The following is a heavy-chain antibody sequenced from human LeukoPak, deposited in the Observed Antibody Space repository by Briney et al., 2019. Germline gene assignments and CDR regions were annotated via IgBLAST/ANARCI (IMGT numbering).Heavy chain of an antibody. Sequence: GASVKVSCKASGGTFSSYAISWVRQAPGQGLEWMVRIIPILGIANYAQKFQGRVTITADKSTSTAYMELSSLRSEDTAVYYCARAQFKGYDFWSGYYAFDYWGQGTLVTVSS. CDR1: GGTFSSYA. D-gene: IGHD3-3*01. V-gene: IGHV1-69*04. CDR2: IIPILGIA. J-gene: IGHJ4*02. CDR3: ARAQFKGYDFWSGYYAFDY.